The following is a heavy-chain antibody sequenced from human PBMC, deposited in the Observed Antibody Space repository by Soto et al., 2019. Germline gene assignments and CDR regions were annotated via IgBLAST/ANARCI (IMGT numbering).Heavy chain of an antibody. CDR2: IICSGGST. CDR3: ARANPGYCSGGSCYGLDY. V-gene: IGHV3-23*01. Sequence: GGSLRLSCAASGFTFSSYAMSWVRQAPGKGLEWVSAIICSGGSTYYADSVKGRFIISRDNSNNTLYLQMNSLRAEDTAVYYCARANPGYCSGGSCYGLDYWGQGTLVTVSS. J-gene: IGHJ4*02. D-gene: IGHD2-15*01. CDR1: GFTFSSYA.